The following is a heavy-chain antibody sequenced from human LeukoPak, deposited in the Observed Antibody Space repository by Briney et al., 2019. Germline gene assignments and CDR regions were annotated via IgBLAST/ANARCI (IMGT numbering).Heavy chain of an antibody. Sequence: KPSETLSLTCTVSGGSISNYYWSWIRQPPGKGLEWIGYIYYSGRTNYNPSLKSRVTISLDTSKNQFSLKLSSVTAADTAVYYCARGSFFALGINDAFDIWGQGTMVTVSS. D-gene: IGHD7-27*01. V-gene: IGHV4-59*01. J-gene: IGHJ3*02. CDR3: ARGSFFALGINDAFDI. CDR2: IYYSGRT. CDR1: GGSISNYY.